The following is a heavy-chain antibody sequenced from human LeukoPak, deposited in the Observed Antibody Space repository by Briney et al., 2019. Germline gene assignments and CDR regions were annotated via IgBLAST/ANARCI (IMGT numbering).Heavy chain of an antibody. V-gene: IGHV6-1*01. CDR2: TCYRSKWNH. CDR3: GRSLGSTHWSDFES. D-gene: IGHD2-2*01. Sequence: SQTLSLTCALYGDTVSSNSATWNWLRQSRSRGLEWVGRTCYRSKWNHDYAVSVKSPITINPDTSRNNFSVQLTSVIPVDTAGYYCGRSLGSTHWSDFESGGQGTLVTVSA. J-gene: IGHJ4*02. CDR1: GDTVSSNSAT.